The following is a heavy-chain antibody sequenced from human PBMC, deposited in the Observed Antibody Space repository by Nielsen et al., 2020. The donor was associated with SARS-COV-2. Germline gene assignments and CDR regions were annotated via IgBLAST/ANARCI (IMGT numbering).Heavy chain of an antibody. D-gene: IGHD6-6*01. CDR2: IYHSGST. J-gene: IGHJ3*02. V-gene: IGHV4-38-2*02. CDR3: ASLAALRAFDI. CDR1: GYSISSGYY. Sequence: SETLSLTCTVSGYSISSGYYWGWIRQPPGKGLEWIGSIYHSGSTYYNPSFKSRVTISVDTSKNQFSLKLSSVTAADTAVYYCASLAALRAFDIWGQGTMVTVSS.